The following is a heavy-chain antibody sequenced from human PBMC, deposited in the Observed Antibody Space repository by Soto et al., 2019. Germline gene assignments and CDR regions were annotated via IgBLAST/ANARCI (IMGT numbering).Heavy chain of an antibody. CDR3: ARDFKYYDFWSAYGGGYYYGMDV. Sequence: ASVKVSCKASGYTFTGYYMHWVRQAPGQGLEWMGWINPNSGGTNYAQKFQGWVTMTRDTSISTAYMELSRLRSDDTAVYYCARDFKYYDFWSAYGGGYYYGMDVRGQGTTLTVSS. CDR2: INPNSGGT. D-gene: IGHD3-3*01. CDR1: GYTFTGYY. V-gene: IGHV1-2*04. J-gene: IGHJ6*02.